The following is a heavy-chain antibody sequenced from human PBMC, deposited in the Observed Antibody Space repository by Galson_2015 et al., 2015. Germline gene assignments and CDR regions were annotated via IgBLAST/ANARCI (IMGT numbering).Heavy chain of an antibody. V-gene: IGHV6-1*01. CDR1: GDSVSSTSAA. Sequence: CAISGDSVSSTSAAWNWIRQSPSRGLEWLGRTYYRSKWFSYSALSVRSRIRISPDTSKNQFSLQLNSVTPEDTAVYYCAGAGQFYFDYWGQGILVTVSS. J-gene: IGHJ4*02. CDR2: TYYRSKWFS. CDR3: AGAGQFYFDY.